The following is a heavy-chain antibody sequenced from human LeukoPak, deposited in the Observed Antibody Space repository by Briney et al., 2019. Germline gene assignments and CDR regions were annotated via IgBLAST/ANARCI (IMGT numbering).Heavy chain of an antibody. CDR1: GFTFSNYG. D-gene: IGHD5-24*01. V-gene: IGHV3-30*02. J-gene: IGHJ4*02. CDR3: AKDHLRRDGYKRNPGDY. CDR2: IRFDGTSK. Sequence: GGSLRLSCAASGFTFSNYGMHWVRQAPGKGLEWVAFIRFDGTSKYYADSVKGRFTISRDNSQNTVSLQVNNLRTEDTALYYCAKDHLRRDGYKRNPGDYWGQGTLVTVSS.